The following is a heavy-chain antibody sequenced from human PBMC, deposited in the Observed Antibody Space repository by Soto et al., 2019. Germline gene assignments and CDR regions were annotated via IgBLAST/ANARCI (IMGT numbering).Heavy chain of an antibody. J-gene: IGHJ6*02. CDR2: INPNSGGT. D-gene: IGHD2-2*02. CDR3: ARSLTEGYCTITGCYTRPLYGMDV. CDR1: GYTFSGYY. V-gene: IGHV1-2*02. Sequence: ASGKVSCKASGYTFSGYYIHWLRQAPGQGLEWMGWINPNSGGTNYAQKFQGRVTVTRDTPTSAAYMELSRLTSDDTAVYYCARSLTEGYCTITGCYTRPLYGMDVWGQGTTVTVS.